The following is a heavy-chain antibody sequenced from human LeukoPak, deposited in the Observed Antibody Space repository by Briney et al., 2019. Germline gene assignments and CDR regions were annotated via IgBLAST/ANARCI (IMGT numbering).Heavy chain of an antibody. J-gene: IGHJ6*03. CDR3: ARGAVWFDWLGGYHMDV. CDR2: IYNGGST. V-gene: IGHV4-59*01. CDR1: GGSLGSDY. D-gene: IGHD3-9*01. Sequence: SETLSLTCTVSGGSLGSDYWGSIRQRPGKGLEWVGYIYNGGSTKYNPSLNSRVTISVDTSNNPCSLKLSCVTAADTAVYSCARGAVWFDWLGGYHMDVSGNGTTVTASS.